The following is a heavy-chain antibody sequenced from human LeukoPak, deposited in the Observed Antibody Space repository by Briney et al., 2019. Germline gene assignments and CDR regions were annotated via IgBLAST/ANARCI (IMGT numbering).Heavy chain of an antibody. J-gene: IGHJ4*02. Sequence: PGGSLRLSCAASGFTFSGSAMHWVRQASGKGLEWVGRIRSKANSYATAYAASVKGRFTISRDDSKNTAYLQMNSLKTEDTAVYYCTHTYYDYVWGSYHQDWGQGTLVTVSS. V-gene: IGHV3-73*01. CDR1: GFTFSGSA. D-gene: IGHD3-16*02. CDR3: THTYYDYVWGSYHQD. CDR2: IRSKANSYAT.